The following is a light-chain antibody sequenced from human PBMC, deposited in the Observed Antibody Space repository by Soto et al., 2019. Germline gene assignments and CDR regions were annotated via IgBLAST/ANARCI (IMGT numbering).Light chain of an antibody. CDR1: QSVSGNS. Sequence: EIVLTQSPGTLSLSPGDGDTFSCRASQSVSGNSLAWYQQKPGQAPRLLIYGASTRATGIPDKFSGSGSGTDFTLTISRLETEDFAVYYCQQYGSSPYTFGQGTKLEIK. CDR3: QQYGSSPYT. CDR2: GAS. J-gene: IGKJ2*01. V-gene: IGKV3-20*01.